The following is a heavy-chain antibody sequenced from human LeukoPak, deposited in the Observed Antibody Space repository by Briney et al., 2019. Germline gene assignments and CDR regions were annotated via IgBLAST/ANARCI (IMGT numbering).Heavy chain of an antibody. J-gene: IGHJ5*02. Sequence: EASVKVSCKVSGYTLTELSMHWVRQAPGKGLEWMGSFDPEDGETIYAQKFQGRVTMTEDTSTDTAYMELSSLRSEDTAVYYCATGGLRLTGYYFVGWFDPWGQGTLVTVSS. CDR1: GYTLTELS. CDR3: ATGGLRLTGYYFVGWFDP. V-gene: IGHV1-24*01. D-gene: IGHD3-9*01. CDR2: FDPEDGET.